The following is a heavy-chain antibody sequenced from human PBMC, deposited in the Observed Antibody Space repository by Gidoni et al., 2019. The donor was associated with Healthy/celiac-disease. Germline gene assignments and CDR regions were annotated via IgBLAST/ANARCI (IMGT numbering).Heavy chain of an antibody. CDR2: MYWNDDK. CDR3: AHSRDDYSNYVFEFDY. J-gene: IGHJ4*02. Sequence: QITLKESGPTLVKPTQTLTLTCSFSGFSLSTSGVGVGWIRQTPGKALEWLALMYWNDDKRYSPSLKSRLTSTKDTSKNQVVLTMTNMDPVDTATYYCAHSRDDYSNYVFEFDYWGQGTLVTVSS. CDR1: GFSLSTSGVG. V-gene: IGHV2-5*01. D-gene: IGHD4-4*01.